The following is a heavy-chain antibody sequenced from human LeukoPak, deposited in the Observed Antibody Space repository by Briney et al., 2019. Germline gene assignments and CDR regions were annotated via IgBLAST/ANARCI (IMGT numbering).Heavy chain of an antibody. CDR3: ARQGTYSSAIGMGY. CDR2: INPSGGST. Sequence: GASVKVSCKAPGYTFNNHYMYWVRQAPGQGLEWMGVINPSGGSTSYAQKFQGRVTMTRDTSTRTVYMEVNSLRSEDPAVYYCARQGTYSSAIGMGYWGQGTLVTVSS. V-gene: IGHV1-46*02. CDR1: GYTFNNHY. J-gene: IGHJ4*02. D-gene: IGHD6-19*01.